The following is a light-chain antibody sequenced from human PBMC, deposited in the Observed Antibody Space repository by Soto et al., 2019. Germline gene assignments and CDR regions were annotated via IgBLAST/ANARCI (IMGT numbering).Light chain of an antibody. V-gene: IGKV1-9*01. CDR3: QQLNSYPRLFT. CDR2: AAS. Sequence: DIQLTQSPSFLSASVGDRVTITCRASQGISSYLAWYQQKPGKAPKLLIYAASTLQSGVPSRFSGSGSGTEFTLTLSSLQPEYFATYYCQQLNSYPRLFTFGPGTKVDIK. CDR1: QGISSY. J-gene: IGKJ3*01.